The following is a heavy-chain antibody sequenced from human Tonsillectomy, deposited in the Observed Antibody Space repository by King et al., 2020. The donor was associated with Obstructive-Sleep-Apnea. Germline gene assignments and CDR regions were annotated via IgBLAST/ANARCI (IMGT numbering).Heavy chain of an antibody. D-gene: IGHD6-13*01. Sequence: VQLQESGPGLVKPSETLSLTCFVSGYSISSGYYWVWIRQPPGKGLEWIGSIYHSGSTYYNPSLKSRVTISVDTSKNQFSLKLSSVTAADTAVYWCARGRGSSWSDYWGQGTLVTVSS. CDR2: IYHSGST. J-gene: IGHJ4*02. CDR1: GYSISSGYY. V-gene: IGHV4-38-2*02. CDR3: ARGRGSSWSDY.